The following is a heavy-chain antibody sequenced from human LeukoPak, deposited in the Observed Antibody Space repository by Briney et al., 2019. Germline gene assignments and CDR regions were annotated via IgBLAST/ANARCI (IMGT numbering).Heavy chain of an antibody. CDR1: GFTFSSYG. J-gene: IGHJ4*02. CDR2: IWYDGSNK. CDR3: ARGRSGYYYFDN. V-gene: IGHV3-33*01. D-gene: IGHD3-22*01. Sequence: GGSLRLSCAASGFTFSSYGMHWVRQAPGKGLEWVAVIWYDGSNKYYADSVKGRFTISRDNSKNTLYLQMNSLRAEDTAVYYCARGRSGYYYFDNWGQGTLVTVSS.